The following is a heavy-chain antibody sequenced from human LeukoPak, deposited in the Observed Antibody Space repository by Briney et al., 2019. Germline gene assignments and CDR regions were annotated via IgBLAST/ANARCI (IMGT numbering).Heavy chain of an antibody. Sequence: GGSLRLSCAASGFTFSSYAMSWVRKAPGKGLEWVSGISGSGGITDNADSVKGRFSISRDNSKNTLYLQMNSLRAEDTAVYYCAKTSTGTTRGDAFDIWGQGTMVTVSS. J-gene: IGHJ3*02. CDR3: AKTSTGTTRGDAFDI. CDR1: GFTFSSYA. D-gene: IGHD1-1*01. V-gene: IGHV3-23*01. CDR2: ISGSGGIT.